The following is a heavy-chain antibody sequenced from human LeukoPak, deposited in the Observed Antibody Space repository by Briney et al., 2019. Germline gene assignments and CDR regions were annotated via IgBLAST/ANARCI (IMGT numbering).Heavy chain of an antibody. CDR3: ARGRRPRYYGSGSYYLDY. D-gene: IGHD3-10*01. Sequence: SSVKVSCKASGGTFNNFAISWVRQAPGQGLEWVGGIIPMSGTANYAQKFQGRVTITADESTSTAYMELSSLRSEDTAVYYCARGRRPRYYGSGSYYLDYWGQGTLVTVSS. J-gene: IGHJ4*02. CDR1: GGTFNNFA. V-gene: IGHV1-69*01. CDR2: IIPMSGTA.